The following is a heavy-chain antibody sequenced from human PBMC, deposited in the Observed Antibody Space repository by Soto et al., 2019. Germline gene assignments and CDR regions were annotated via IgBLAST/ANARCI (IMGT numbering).Heavy chain of an antibody. CDR1: GFSLSTSGVG. Sequence: QITLKESGPTLVKPTQTLTLTCTFSGFSLSTSGVGVGWIRQPPGKALEWLALIYWNDDKRYSPSLKSRLTITKDTSKNQVVLTMTNMDPVDTATYYCAHSYADYSLNVYYYYYGMDVWGQGTTVTVSS. CDR2: IYWNDDK. CDR3: AHSYADYSLNVYYYYYGMDV. J-gene: IGHJ6*02. D-gene: IGHD4-17*01. V-gene: IGHV2-5*01.